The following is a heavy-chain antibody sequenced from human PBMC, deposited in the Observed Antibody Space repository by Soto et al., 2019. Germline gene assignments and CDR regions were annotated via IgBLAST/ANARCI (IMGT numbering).Heavy chain of an antibody. V-gene: IGHV3-30-3*01. CDR1: GFTFSSYA. CDR2: ISYDGSNK. Sequence: QVQLVESGGGVVQPGRSLRLSCAASGFTFSSYAMHWVRQAPGKGLEWVAVISYDGSNKYYADSVKGRFTISSDNSKNTLYLQMNRLRAEDTAVYYCARGPEQQLGSDFAEYFQHWGQGTLVTVSS. CDR3: ARGPEQQLGSDFAEYFQH. D-gene: IGHD6-13*01. J-gene: IGHJ1*01.